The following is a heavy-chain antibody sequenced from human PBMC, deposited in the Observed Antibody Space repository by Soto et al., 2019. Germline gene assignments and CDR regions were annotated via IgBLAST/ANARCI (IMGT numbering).Heavy chain of an antibody. CDR3: ARDKGIVSYYYYGMDV. CDR2: ISDSGGNI. CDR1: GFTFSNYA. V-gene: IGHV3-48*02. J-gene: IGHJ6*02. Sequence: GGSLRLSCAASGFTFSNYAMNWVRQAPGKGLEWVSHISDSGGNIYYADSVKGRFTISRDNAKNSLYLQMNSLRDEDTAVYYCARDKGIVSYYYYGMDVWGQRTTVTVSS. D-gene: IGHD2-15*01.